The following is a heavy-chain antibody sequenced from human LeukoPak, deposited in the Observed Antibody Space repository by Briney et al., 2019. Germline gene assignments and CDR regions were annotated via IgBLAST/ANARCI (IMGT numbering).Heavy chain of an antibody. J-gene: IGHJ4*02. D-gene: IGHD2-15*01. V-gene: IGHV4-39*01. CDR1: GGSISSSSYY. CDR2: IYYSGST. Sequence: SETLSLTCTVSGGSISSSSYYWGWIRQPPGKGLEWIGSIYYSGSTNYNPSLKSRVTISVDTSKNQFSLKLSSVTAADTAVYYCATPGCSGGSCQGRAFDYWGQGTLVTVSS. CDR3: ATPGCSGGSCQGRAFDY.